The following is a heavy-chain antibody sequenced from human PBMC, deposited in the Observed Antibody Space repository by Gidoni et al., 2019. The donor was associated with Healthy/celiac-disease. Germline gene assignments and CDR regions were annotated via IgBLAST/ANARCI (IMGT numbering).Heavy chain of an antibody. CDR2: IRSKANSYAT. D-gene: IGHD2-15*01. CDR3: TSRGATR. J-gene: IGHJ4*02. V-gene: IGHV3-73*02. CDR1: GFPFSGAA. Sequence: EVQLVESGGGLVQPGGSLKLSCAASGFPFSGAAMHWVRQASGKGLEWVGRIRSKANSYATAYAASVKGRFTISIDDSKNTAYRQMNSLKTEDTAVYYCTSRGATRWGQGTLVTVSS.